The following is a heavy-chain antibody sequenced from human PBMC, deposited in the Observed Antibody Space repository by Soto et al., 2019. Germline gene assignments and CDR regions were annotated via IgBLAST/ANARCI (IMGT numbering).Heavy chain of an antibody. Sequence: KSSETLSLTCTVSRGSISSGTNYWAWIRQPPGKGLEWIANIYYSGSTFYNPSLKSRVTISLDTSKSQFSLKLRSVTAADTAVYYCARHEAGWSFDSSGPGTLVTVSS. CDR1: RGSISSGTNY. CDR2: IYYSGST. V-gene: IGHV4-39*01. CDR3: ARHEAGWSFDS. J-gene: IGHJ4*02. D-gene: IGHD2-8*01.